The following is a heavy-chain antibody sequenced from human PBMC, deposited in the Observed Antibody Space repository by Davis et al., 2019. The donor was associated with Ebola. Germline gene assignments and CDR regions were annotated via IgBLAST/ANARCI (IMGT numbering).Heavy chain of an antibody. CDR1: GFTFRSGA. D-gene: IGHD3-16*01. Sequence: PGGSLRLSCPASGFTFRSGAMTWVRQAPGEGLEWVSLISAGGGYTYYADSVKGRFTISRDNSKNTLYLHMNSLRAEDTAVYYCAKVWDDKYWYFDFWGRGTLVTVSS. CDR2: ISAGGGYT. V-gene: IGHV3-23*01. J-gene: IGHJ2*01. CDR3: AKVWDDKYWYFDF.